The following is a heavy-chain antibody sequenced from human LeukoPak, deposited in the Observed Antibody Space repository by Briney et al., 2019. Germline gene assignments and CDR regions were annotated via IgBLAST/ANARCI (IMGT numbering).Heavy chain of an antibody. V-gene: IGHV3-23*01. D-gene: IGHD6-19*01. J-gene: IGHJ1*01. CDR2: ISGSGDNT. CDR1: GFMFGGSA. CDR3: AKHSSGWFGFRYFQH. Sequence: GGSLRPSCIASGFMFGGSAMSWVRQAPGTGLEWVSGISGSGDNTYYADSVKGRFTISRDNSKNTLYLQMDTLRADDTAVYYCAKHSSGWFGFRYFQHWGQGTLAIVSS.